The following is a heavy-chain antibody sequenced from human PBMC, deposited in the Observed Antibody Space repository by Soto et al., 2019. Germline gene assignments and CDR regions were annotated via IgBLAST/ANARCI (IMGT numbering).Heavy chain of an antibody. CDR2: IYFSGNT. V-gene: IGHV4-30-2*01. Sequence: NPSETLSLTCAVSGGYLSSGGYSWSWIRQPPGKGLEWIGNIYFSGNTYYKPSLKSRVTISVDRSNNQFSLNLNSVTAADTAVYYCARVAGDGWYDAWGQGTLVTVSS. CDR3: ARVAGDGWYDA. CDR1: GGYLSSGGYS. J-gene: IGHJ5*02.